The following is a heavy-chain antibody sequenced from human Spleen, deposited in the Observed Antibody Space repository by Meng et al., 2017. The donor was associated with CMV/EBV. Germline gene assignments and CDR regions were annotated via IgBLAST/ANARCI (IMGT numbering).Heavy chain of an antibody. CDR3: ARAQTMPGVFDI. Sequence: GESLKISCAASGFTFSNYEINWVRQAPEKGLEWVSSISSSGTSRSYADSLKGRFTISRDNAKNSLYLQMNSLRAEDTAVYYCARAQTMPGVFDILGQGTMVTVSS. CDR2: ISSSGTSR. V-gene: IGHV3-48*03. J-gene: IGHJ3*02. CDR1: GFTFSNYE. D-gene: IGHD2-2*01.